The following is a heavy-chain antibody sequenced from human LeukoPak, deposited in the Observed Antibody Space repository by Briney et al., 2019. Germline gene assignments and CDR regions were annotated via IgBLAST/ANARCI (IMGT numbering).Heavy chain of an antibody. D-gene: IGHD5-12*01. V-gene: IGHV3-30*02. Sequence: GGSLRLSCAASGFTFSSYGMHWVRQAPGKGLEWVAFIRYDGSNKYYADSVKGRFTISRDNSKNTLYLQMNSLRAEDTAVYYCARTIVATSPDDYWGQGTLVTVSS. CDR2: IRYDGSNK. CDR1: GFTFSSYG. J-gene: IGHJ4*02. CDR3: ARTIVATSPDDY.